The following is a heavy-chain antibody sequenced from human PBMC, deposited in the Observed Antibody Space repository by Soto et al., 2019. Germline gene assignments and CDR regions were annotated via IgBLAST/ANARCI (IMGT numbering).Heavy chain of an antibody. D-gene: IGHD6-13*01. V-gene: IGHV3-21*01. CDR3: SREIRSSRWDYSYYYGMDV. CDR1: GFTFSSYS. CDR2: ISSSSSYI. J-gene: IGHJ6*02. Sequence: EVQLVESGGGLVKPGGSLRLSCAASGFTFSSYSRNWVRQAPGKGLEWVSSISSSSSYIDYADSVKGRFTIARDNAKNALYLQMNSLRAEDTAVYYCSREIRSSRWDYSYYYGMDVWVQVTTVSVSS.